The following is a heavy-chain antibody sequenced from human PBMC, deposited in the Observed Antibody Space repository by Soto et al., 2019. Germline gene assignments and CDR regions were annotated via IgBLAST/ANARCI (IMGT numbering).Heavy chain of an antibody. CDR2: MYHSGST. J-gene: IGHJ6*02. D-gene: IGHD3-3*01. CDR3: AAGWLRFLEWFPQPYYGMDV. CDR1: GGSISSGGYS. V-gene: IGHV4-30-2*01. Sequence: SETLSLTCAVSGGSISSGGYSWSWIRQPPGKGLEWIGYMYHSGSTYYNPSLKSRVTISIDRSKNQFSLKLSSVTAADTAVYYCAAGWLRFLEWFPQPYYGMDVWGQGTTVTVSS.